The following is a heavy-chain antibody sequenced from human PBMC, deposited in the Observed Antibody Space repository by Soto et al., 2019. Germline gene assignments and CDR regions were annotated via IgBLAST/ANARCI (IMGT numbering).Heavy chain of an antibody. CDR3: ARIGKYDFWSGYYYYGMDV. V-gene: IGHV4-34*01. CDR1: GGSFSGYY. Sequence: QVQLQQWGAGLLKPSETLSLTCAVYGGSFSGYYWSWIRQPPGKGLEWIGEINHSGSTNYNPSLKSRVTISVDTSKNQFSLKLSSVTAADTAVYYCARIGKYDFWSGYYYYGMDVWGQGTTVTVSS. CDR2: INHSGST. J-gene: IGHJ6*02. D-gene: IGHD3-3*01.